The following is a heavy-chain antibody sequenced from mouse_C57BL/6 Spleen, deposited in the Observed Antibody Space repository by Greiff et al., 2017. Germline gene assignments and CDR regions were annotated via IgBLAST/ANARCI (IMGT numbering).Heavy chain of an antibody. CDR1: GYSFTGYY. Sequence: VQLQQSGPELVKPGASVKISCKASGYSFTGYYMNWVKQSPEKSLEWIGEINPSTGGTTYNQKFKAKATLTVDKSSSTAYMQLKSLTSEDAAVYYCARMNDDVHYWGQGTTLTVSS. J-gene: IGHJ2*01. CDR2: INPSTGGT. CDR3: ARMNDDVHY. V-gene: IGHV1-42*01.